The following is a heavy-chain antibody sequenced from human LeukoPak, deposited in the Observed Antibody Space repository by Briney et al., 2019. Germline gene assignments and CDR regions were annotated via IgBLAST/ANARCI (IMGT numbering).Heavy chain of an antibody. CDR2: ITGSGGNR. J-gene: IGHJ4*02. Sequence: PGETLRLSCAASGFTFSSHGMNWVRQAPGKGLEWVSGITGSGGNRYYADSVKGRFTISRDNSKNTLYLQMNSLRAEDTAVYYCARGPSGYHNTGGQGTLVTVSS. D-gene: IGHD5-12*01. CDR1: GFTFSSHG. V-gene: IGHV3-23*01. CDR3: ARGPSGYHNT.